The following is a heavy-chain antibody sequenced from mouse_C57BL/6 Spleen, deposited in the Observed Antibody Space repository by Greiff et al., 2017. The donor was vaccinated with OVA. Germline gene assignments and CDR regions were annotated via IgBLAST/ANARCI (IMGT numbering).Heavy chain of an antibody. CDR3: AAMGDLTYFDY. J-gene: IGHJ2*01. V-gene: IGHV1-64*01. CDR2: IHPNSGST. CDR1: GYTFTSYW. D-gene: IGHD1-1*02. Sequence: QVQLQQPGAELVKPGASVKLSCKASGYTFTSYWMHWVKQRPGQGLEWIGMIHPNSGSTNYNEKFKSKATLTVDKSSSTAYMQLSSLTSEDSAVYYCAAMGDLTYFDYWGQGTTLTVSS.